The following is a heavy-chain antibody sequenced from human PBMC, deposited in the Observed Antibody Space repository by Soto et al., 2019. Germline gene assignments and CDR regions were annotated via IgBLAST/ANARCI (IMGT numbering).Heavy chain of an antibody. D-gene: IGHD3-3*02. J-gene: IGHJ3*01. V-gene: IGHV3-48*02. Sequence: GGSLSLSCAASGFTFSSYSMNWVRQAQGKGLEWVSYISSSSSTIYYADSVKGRLTISRDNAKNSLYLQMNSLRDEDTAVYYVSRGEEGIRGIRWALDFWG. CDR1: GFTFSSYS. CDR3: SRGEEGIRGIRWALDF. CDR2: ISSSSSTI.